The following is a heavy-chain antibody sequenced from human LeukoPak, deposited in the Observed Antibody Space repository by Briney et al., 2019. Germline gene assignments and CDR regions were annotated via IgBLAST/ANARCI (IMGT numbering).Heavy chain of an antibody. CDR1: GFTFNNAW. V-gene: IGHV3-15*01. Sequence: GGSLRLSCAASGFTFNNAWMNWVRQAPGKGLEWVGLIKSKTNGGTTDYTAPVKGRFTISRDDSNNTLYLQMSSLKTEDTAVYYCTTDLRVFDYWGQGTLVTVSS. CDR2: IKSKTNGGTT. CDR3: TTDLRVFDY. J-gene: IGHJ4*02.